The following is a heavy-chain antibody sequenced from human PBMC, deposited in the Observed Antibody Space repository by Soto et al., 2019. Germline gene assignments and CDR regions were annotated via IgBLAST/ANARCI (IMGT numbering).Heavy chain of an antibody. CDR3: ARPLWRDDYNWGYFDL. J-gene: IGHJ2*01. CDR2: ISYDGSYK. Sequence: QVQLVESGGGVVQPGRSLRLSCAASGFTFSSYAMHWVRQAPGKGLEWVAVISYDGSYKYYTDSVQGRFTISRDNSKNTLYLQMNSLRAEDTAVYYCARPLWRDDYNWGYFDLWGRGPLVTVSS. V-gene: IGHV3-30-3*01. D-gene: IGHD4-4*01. CDR1: GFTFSSYA.